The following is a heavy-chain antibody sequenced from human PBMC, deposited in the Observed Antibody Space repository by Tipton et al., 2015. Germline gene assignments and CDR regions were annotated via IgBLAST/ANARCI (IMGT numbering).Heavy chain of an antibody. D-gene: IGHD2-21*02. V-gene: IGHV3-23*01. CDR2: IGGSGGST. Sequence: SLRLSCTASGFAFSNYAMSWVRQAPGKGLEWVSAIGGSGGSTYYADSVKGRFSISRDNSKNTLYLQMNSLRAEDTAVYYCARVVVTASYYFDYWGQGTLVTVSS. CDR1: GFAFSNYA. J-gene: IGHJ4*02. CDR3: ARVVVTASYYFDY.